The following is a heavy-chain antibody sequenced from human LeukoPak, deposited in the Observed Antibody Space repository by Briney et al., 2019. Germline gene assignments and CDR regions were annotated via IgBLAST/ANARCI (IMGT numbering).Heavy chain of an antibody. D-gene: IGHD4-17*01. CDR3: ARHESSVTTVWSYFDY. J-gene: IGHJ4*02. V-gene: IGHV4-38-2*01. CDR2: IYHSGST. Sequence: SETLSLTCAVSGYSISSGYYWGWIRQPPGKGLEWIGSIYHSGSTYYNPSLKSRVTISVDTSKNQFSLKLSSVTAADTAVYYCARHESSVTTVWSYFDYWGQGTLVTVSS. CDR1: GYSISSGYY.